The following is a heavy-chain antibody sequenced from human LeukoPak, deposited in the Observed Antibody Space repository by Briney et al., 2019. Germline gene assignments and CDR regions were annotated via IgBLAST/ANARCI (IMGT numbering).Heavy chain of an antibody. D-gene: IGHD6-13*01. CDR3: ARHGMSAAAPLGYFDY. V-gene: IGHV4-39*01. CDR1: GGSISSSSYY. CDR2: IYYSGST. Sequence: SETLSLTCTVSGGSISSSSYYWGWIRQPPGKGLEWIGSIYYSGSTYYNPSLKSRVTISVDTSKNQFSLKLSSVTAADTAVYYCARHGMSAAAPLGYFDYWGQGTLVTVSS. J-gene: IGHJ4*02.